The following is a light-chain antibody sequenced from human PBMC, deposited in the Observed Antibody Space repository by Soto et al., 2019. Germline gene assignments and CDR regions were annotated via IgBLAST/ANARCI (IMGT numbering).Light chain of an antibody. CDR2: GDN. V-gene: IGLV1-40*01. CDR1: SSNIGAGYD. CDR3: KSYDRGLSACG. J-gene: IGLJ3*02. Sequence: QSVLTQPPSVSGAPGQRVTISCTGSSSNIGAGYDVHWYQQLPGTAPKLLIYGDNNRPSGVPDRFPGYKSGTSYSLAITGRQSADEAGYSFKSYDRGLSACGLGGWTTVTVL.